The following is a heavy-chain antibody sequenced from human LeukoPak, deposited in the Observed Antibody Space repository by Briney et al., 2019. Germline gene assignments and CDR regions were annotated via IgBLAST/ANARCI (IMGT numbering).Heavy chain of an antibody. CDR1: GGTFSSYA. J-gene: IGHJ5*02. CDR2: IIPIFGTA. Sequence: SVKVSCKASGGTFSSYAISWVRQAPGQGLEWMGGIIPIFGTANYAQKFQGRVTITADKSTSTAYMELSSLRSEDTAVYYCARRYYDILTGWGWFDPWGQGTLVTVSS. D-gene: IGHD3-9*01. CDR3: ARRYYDILTGWGWFDP. V-gene: IGHV1-69*06.